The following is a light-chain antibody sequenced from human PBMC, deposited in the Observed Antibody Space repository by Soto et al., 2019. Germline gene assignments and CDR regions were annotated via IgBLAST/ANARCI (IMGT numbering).Light chain of an antibody. CDR2: DNN. J-gene: IGLJ2*01. CDR3: GTWYSSLSAVV. V-gene: IGLV1-51*01. Sequence: QSVLTQPPSVSAAPGQKVTISCSGSSSNIGNNYVSWYQQLPGTAPNLLIYDNNKRPSGSPYRFSGSKSGTSATLGITGLQNGDEADDYCGTWYSSLSAVVFGGGTKLTVL. CDR1: SSNIGNNY.